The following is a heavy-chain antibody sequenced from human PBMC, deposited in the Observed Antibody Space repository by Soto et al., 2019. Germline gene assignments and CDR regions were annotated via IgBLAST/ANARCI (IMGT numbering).Heavy chain of an antibody. CDR3: ARGPSTNYYLDR. Sequence: PSETLSLTCTVSGGSISSGGYYWSWIRQHPGKGLEWIGYIYHTGSSNYNPSLKNRVTISVDKSKNQFSLTLSSVTAADTAVYYCARGPSTNYYLDRWGQGTLVTVSS. J-gene: IGHJ4*02. CDR1: GGSISSGGYY. CDR2: IYHTGSS. V-gene: IGHV4-61*08. D-gene: IGHD1-1*01.